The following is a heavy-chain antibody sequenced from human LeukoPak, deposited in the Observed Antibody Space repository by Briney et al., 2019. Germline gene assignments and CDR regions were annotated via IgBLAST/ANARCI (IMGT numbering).Heavy chain of an antibody. D-gene: IGHD6-6*01. V-gene: IGHV4-38-2*02. CDR3: ARYSSSSWGYFHS. J-gene: IGHJ4*02. CDR1: GYSISSGYY. Sequence: SETLSLTCTVSGYSISSGYYWGWIRQPLGKGLEWIGSIYHGGSTYYNPCLESRVTISLDTSKNHFSLKLTSVTAADTAVYYCARYSSSSWGYFHSWGQGILVTVSS. CDR2: IYHGGST.